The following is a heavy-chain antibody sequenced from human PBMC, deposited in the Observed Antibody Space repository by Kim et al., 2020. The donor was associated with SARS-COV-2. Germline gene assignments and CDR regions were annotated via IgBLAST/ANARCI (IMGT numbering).Heavy chain of an antibody. D-gene: IGHD1-26*01. V-gene: IGHV4-59*08. CDR2: IYYSGSA. Sequence: SETLSLTCSVSGVSISSYYWSWIRQPPGKGLEWIGYIYYSGSANYNPSLRSRVTISVDTSKNQFSLKLSSVTAADTAAYYCAGTARGANFDCWGRGALVT. CDR1: GVSISSYY. J-gene: IGHJ4*02. CDR3: AGTARGANFDC.